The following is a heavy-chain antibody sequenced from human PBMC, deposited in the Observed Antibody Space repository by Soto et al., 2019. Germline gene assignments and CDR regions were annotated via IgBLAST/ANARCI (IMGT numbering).Heavy chain of an antibody. Sequence: SETLSLTCTVSGGSISSYYWSWIRQPPGKGLEWIGYIYYSGSTNYNPSLKSRVTISVDTSKNQFSLKLSSVTAADTAVYYCASITEEENYHFDYWGKGTLVTDSS. J-gene: IGHJ4*02. V-gene: IGHV4-59*01. CDR1: GGSISSYY. CDR2: IYYSGST. CDR3: ASITEEENYHFDY. D-gene: IGHD1-7*01.